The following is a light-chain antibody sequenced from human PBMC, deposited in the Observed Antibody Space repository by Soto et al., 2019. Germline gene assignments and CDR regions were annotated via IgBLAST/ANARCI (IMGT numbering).Light chain of an antibody. CDR3: QQYGSSPYT. CDR1: QSVSSS. Sequence: EIVLTQSPGTLSLSPGERATLSCRASQSVSSSLAWYQQKPGQAPRLLIYGASSRATGIPDRFSGSGSGPDFTLTISRLEPEDFAVYYCQQYGSSPYTFGLGTKVDI. CDR2: GAS. V-gene: IGKV3-20*01. J-gene: IGKJ2*01.